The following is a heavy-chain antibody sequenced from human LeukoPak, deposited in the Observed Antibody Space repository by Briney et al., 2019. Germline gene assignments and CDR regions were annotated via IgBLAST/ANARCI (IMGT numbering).Heavy chain of an antibody. CDR2: IWYDGTNK. V-gene: IGHV3-33*06. D-gene: IGHD4-17*01. CDR3: AKDGQVYGDCAFDP. CDR1: GFTFSSYG. Sequence: PGGSLRLSCAASGFTFSSYGMHWVRQAPGKGLEWVAIIWYDGTNKYYADSVKGRFTISRDNSKNTLYLQMNSLRAEDTAVYYCAKDGQVYGDCAFDPWGQGTLVTVSS. J-gene: IGHJ5*02.